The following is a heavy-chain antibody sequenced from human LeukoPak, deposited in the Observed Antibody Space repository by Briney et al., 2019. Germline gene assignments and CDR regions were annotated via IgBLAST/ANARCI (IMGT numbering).Heavy chain of an antibody. CDR1: RFTFDDYA. CDR3: AKEEVTGYYSY. J-gene: IGHJ4*02. D-gene: IGHD3-9*01. V-gene: IGHV3-23*01. CDR2: ISGSGGST. Sequence: GGSLRLSCAASRFTFDDYAMHWVRQAPGKGLEWVSAISGSGGSTYYADSVKGRFTISRDNSKNTLYLQMNSLRAEDTAVYYCAKEEVTGYYSYWGQGTLVTVSS.